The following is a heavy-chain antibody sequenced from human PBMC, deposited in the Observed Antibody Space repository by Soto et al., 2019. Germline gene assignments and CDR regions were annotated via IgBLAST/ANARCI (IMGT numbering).Heavy chain of an antibody. Sequence: QVQLQESGPGLVKPSQTLSLTCTVSGGSISSGGYYWSWIRQHPGKGLEWIGYIYYSGSTYYNPSPATRVALSVYTSKSQFSLKRSSVTAAHTAVSYCARVPGPWGQGTLVTVSS. CDR1: GGSISSGGYY. CDR3: ARVPGP. CDR2: IYYSGST. V-gene: IGHV4-31*03. J-gene: IGHJ5*02.